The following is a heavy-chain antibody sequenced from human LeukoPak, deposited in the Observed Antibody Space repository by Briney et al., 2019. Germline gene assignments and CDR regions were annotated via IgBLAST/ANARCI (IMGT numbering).Heavy chain of an antibody. CDR2: IYHSGST. CDR3: ARILGVYSPWYSSSLDV. Sequence: SETLSLTCTVSGYSISSGYYWGWIRQPPGKGLEWIGSIYHSGSTYYNPSLKSRVTISVDTSKNQFCLKLSSVTAADTAVYYGARILGVYSPWYSSSLDVWAKGPRSPSP. V-gene: IGHV4-38-2*02. J-gene: IGHJ6*03. CDR1: GYSISSGYY. D-gene: IGHD3-9*01.